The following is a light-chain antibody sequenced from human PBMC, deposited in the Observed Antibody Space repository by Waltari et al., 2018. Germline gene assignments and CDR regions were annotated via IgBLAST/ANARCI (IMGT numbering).Light chain of an antibody. CDR2: EAI. Sequence: QSALTQPASVSGSPGQSISISCIGTSRDVGPYNLVSWYQHHPGKAPKLIVFEAIKRPPGGSNRFSGSKAANTASLIISGLQADDEADYYCCSYAGSGSWVFGGGTKVTVI. J-gene: IGLJ3*02. CDR1: SRDVGPYNL. CDR3: CSYAGSGSWV. V-gene: IGLV2-23*01.